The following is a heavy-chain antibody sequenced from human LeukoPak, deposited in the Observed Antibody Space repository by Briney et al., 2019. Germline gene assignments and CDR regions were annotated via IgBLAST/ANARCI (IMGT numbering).Heavy chain of an antibody. J-gene: IGHJ3*02. V-gene: IGHV4-61*02. Sequence: TSQTLSLTCTVSGGSISSGDYYWSWIRQPAGKGLEWIGRIQSSGSANYNPSLKSRVTMSVDTSKNQFSLKLSSVIAADTAVYYCASDYGDKGAFDIWGQGTMVTVSS. D-gene: IGHD3-10*01. CDR3: ASDYGDKGAFDI. CDR1: GGSISSGDYY. CDR2: IQSSGSA.